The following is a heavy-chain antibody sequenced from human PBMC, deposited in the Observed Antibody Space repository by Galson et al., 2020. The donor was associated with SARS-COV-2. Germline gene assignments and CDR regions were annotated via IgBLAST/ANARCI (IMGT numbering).Heavy chain of an antibody. D-gene: IGHD3-10*01. CDR3: ARSLLWFGEVFDY. Sequence: GGSLRLSCAASGFTVTSNSMSWVRQVPGKGLEWVSVIYGGGDNTHYADSVQGRFSISRDSSKNTSNLQMNSLRADDTAVYYCARSLLWFGEVFDYWGQGTLVTVSS. J-gene: IGHJ4*02. V-gene: IGHV3-66*01. CDR2: IYGGGDNT. CDR1: GFTVTSNS.